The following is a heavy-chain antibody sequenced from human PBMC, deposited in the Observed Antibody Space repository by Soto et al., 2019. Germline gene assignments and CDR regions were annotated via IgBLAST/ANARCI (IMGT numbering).Heavy chain of an antibody. J-gene: IGHJ4*02. V-gene: IGHV4-59*01. CDR1: GGSLSSYY. Sequence: SETLSLTCTVSGGSLSSYYGSWIRQPPGKGLEWIGYIYYSGSTNYNPSLKSRVTISVDTSKNQFSLKLSSVTAADTAVYYCARYGHYGSYWGQGTLVTVSS. CDR3: ARYGHYGSY. CDR2: IYYSGST. D-gene: IGHD4-17*01.